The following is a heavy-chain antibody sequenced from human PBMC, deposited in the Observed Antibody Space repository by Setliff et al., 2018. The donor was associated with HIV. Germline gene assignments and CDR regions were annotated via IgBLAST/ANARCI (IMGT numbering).Heavy chain of an antibody. V-gene: IGHV3-49*04. D-gene: IGHD3-16*01. J-gene: IGHJ4*02. CDR2: IRSQDYGGKT. CDR3: ARGFGFLDF. Sequence: GESLKISCTASGFAFGDFPMSWVRQAPGKGLEWVGFIRSQDYGGKTEYAASVKGRCVISRDDSKSVAYLQMNNLKTEDSAVYYCARGFGFLDFWGQGTLVTVSS. CDR1: GFAFGDFP.